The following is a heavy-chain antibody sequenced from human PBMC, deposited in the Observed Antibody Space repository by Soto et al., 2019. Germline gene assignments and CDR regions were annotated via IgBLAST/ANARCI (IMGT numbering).Heavy chain of an antibody. Sequence: QVQLQESGPGLVKPSETLSLTCSVSGGSISGGSYYWSWIRQPPGKGLEWIGYIYHSGSTNYNPSLKSRVTISPDTSKNQFSLNLRSVSAADTAVYFCARSVSFGEADSWGQGILVTVSS. D-gene: IGHD3-10*01. CDR2: IYHSGST. CDR1: GGSISGGSYY. V-gene: IGHV4-61*01. CDR3: ARSVSFGEADS. J-gene: IGHJ4*02.